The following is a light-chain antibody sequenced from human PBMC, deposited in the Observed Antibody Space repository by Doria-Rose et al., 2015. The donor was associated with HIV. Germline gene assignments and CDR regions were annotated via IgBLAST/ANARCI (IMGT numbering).Light chain of an antibody. V-gene: IGKV4-1*01. CDR2: WAS. J-gene: IGKJ3*01. CDR1: QSLLYTSTNY. Sequence: VPTQPPESLGMPLGERATLNCKSNQSLLYTSTNYLAWYQQKPGQPPKLLIYWASTRQSGVPARLSGSGSGTDFTLTISSLEAEDVAVYYCQQYYDTPSFGPGTTVDIK. CDR3: QQYYDTPS.